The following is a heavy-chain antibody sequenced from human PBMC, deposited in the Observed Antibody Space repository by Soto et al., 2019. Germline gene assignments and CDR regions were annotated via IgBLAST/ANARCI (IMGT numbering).Heavy chain of an antibody. CDR1: GYFFTGYF. Sequence: GASVKVSCKASGYFFTGYFMHWVRQAPGQGLEWLGWINPNTGGTAYAQNFQGRVTLTRDTSISTAYMELTRLRSDDTAVYFCATGPPGEAAGKIDWGQGTLVTVSS. D-gene: IGHD6-13*01. J-gene: IGHJ4*02. CDR2: INPNTGGT. V-gene: IGHV1-2*02. CDR3: ATGPPGEAAGKID.